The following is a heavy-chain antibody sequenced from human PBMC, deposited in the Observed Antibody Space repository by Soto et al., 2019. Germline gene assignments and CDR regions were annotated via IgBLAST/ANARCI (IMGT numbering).Heavy chain of an antibody. J-gene: IGHJ5*02. Sequence: SETLSLTCSVSGFSISSYYWAWIRQPLGKRLEWIGYVYHSGITNYNPSLKSRVTMSVDTSKKRFSLKLSSVTAADTAVYYCVRDLTIGGFFDPWGQGTLVTVSS. V-gene: IGHV4-59*01. D-gene: IGHD3-10*01. CDR2: VYHSGIT. CDR3: VRDLTIGGFFDP. CDR1: GFSISSYY.